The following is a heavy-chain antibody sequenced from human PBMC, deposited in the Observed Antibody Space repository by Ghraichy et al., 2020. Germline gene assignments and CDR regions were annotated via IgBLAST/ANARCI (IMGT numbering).Heavy chain of an antibody. CDR3: ARVILLYYDFWSGAHDAFDI. CDR1: GGSISSYY. D-gene: IGHD3-3*01. Sequence: SETLSLTCTVSGGSISSYYWSWIRQPPGKGLEWIGYIYYSGSTNYNPSLKSRVTISVDTSKNQFSLKLSSVTAADTAVYYCARVILLYYDFWSGAHDAFDIWGQGTMVTVSS. V-gene: IGHV4-59*01. J-gene: IGHJ3*02. CDR2: IYYSGST.